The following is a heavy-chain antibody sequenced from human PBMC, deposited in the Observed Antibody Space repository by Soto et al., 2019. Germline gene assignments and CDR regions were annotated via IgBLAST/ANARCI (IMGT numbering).Heavy chain of an antibody. Sequence: QVTLTESGPVLVKPTETLTLTCNVSGFSLSDARMAVSWFRQPPGKALEWLAHVFSTDEKSYRPSLTSRLTISKDTSISQVVLKLTNMNPVDTATYYCARTTSNIAVAGPEFDYWGQGIPVTVSS. CDR3: ARTTSNIAVAGPEFDY. V-gene: IGHV2-26*01. CDR2: VFSTDEK. CDR1: GFSLSDARMA. D-gene: IGHD6-19*01. J-gene: IGHJ4*02.